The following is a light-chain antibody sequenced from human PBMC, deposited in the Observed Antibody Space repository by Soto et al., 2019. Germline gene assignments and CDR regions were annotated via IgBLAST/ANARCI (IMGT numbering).Light chain of an antibody. CDR2: GNI. Sequence: QSVLTQPPSVSWAPGQRVTISCTGSSSNIGAGYDVHWYQQFPGTAPKLLIYGNINRPSGVPDRFSGSKSGTSASLAITGLQAEDEADYYCQSYDTRLSGKVFGGGTKVTVL. CDR1: SSNIGAGYD. J-gene: IGLJ3*02. V-gene: IGLV1-40*01. CDR3: QSYDTRLSGKV.